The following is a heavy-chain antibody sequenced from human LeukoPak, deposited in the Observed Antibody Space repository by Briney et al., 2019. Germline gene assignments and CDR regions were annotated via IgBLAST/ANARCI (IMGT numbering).Heavy chain of an antibody. V-gene: IGHV5-51*01. CDR3: ARGYSSSSFFDY. D-gene: IGHD6-6*01. J-gene: IGHJ4*02. CDR1: GFTFSSYW. CDR2: IYPGDSDT. Sequence: GGSLRLSCAASGFTFSSYWMSWVRQMPGKGLEGMGIIYPGDSDTRYSPSFQGQVTISADKSISTAYLQWSSLKASDTAMYYCARGYSSSSFFDYWGQGTLVTVSS.